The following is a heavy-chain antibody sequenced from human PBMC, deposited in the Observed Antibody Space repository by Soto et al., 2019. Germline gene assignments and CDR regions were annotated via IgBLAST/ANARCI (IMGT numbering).Heavy chain of an antibody. CDR1: GFTFSDYW. D-gene: IGHD7-27*01. V-gene: IGHV3-74*01. CDR3: ARASMGTLEY. J-gene: IGHJ4*02. Sequence: EVQLVQSGGGLLQPGGSPRLSCAASGFTFSDYWMYWVRQGPGEGLVWASRINRDGSVTNFVDSVKGRFTISRDNAKNTLYLQINSLRVEDTAVYYCARASMGTLEYWGQGSLVTVSS. CDR2: INRDGSVT.